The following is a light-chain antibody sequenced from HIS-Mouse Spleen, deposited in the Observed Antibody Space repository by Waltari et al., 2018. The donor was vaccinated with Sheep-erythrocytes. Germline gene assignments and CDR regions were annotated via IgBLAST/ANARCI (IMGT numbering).Light chain of an antibody. J-gene: IGLJ2*01. CDR1: SSNTGNNA. CDR2: YDD. CDR3: QVWDSSSDHVV. Sequence: QSVLTQPPSVSEAPRQRVTISCSGSSSNTGNNAVNWYQQLPGKAPKLLIYYDDLLPSGVSDRFSGSNSGNTATLTISRVEAGDEADYYCQVWDSSSDHVVFGGGTKLTVL. V-gene: IGLV1-36*01.